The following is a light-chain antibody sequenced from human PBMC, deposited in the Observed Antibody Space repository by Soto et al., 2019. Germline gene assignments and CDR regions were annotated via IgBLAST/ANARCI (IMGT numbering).Light chain of an antibody. CDR2: SNN. CDR1: SSNIGSNA. CDR3: AAWDDSLNGSYV. J-gene: IGLJ1*01. Sequence: VLTQPPSASGTPGQRVTISCSGSSSNIGSNAVNWYQQLPGTAPKLLIYSNNQRPSGVPDRFSGSKSGTSASLAISGLQSEDEADYYCAAWDDSLNGSYVFGTGTKVTVL. V-gene: IGLV1-44*01.